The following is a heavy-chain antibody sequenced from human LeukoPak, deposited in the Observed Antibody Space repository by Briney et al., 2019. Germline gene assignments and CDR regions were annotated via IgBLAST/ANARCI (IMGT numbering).Heavy chain of an antibody. CDR3: ASFKDYYYYMDV. Sequence: ASVKVSCKASGYTFTSYGISWVRQAPGQGLEWMGWISAYNGNTNYAQKLQGRVTMTTDTSTSTPYMELRSLRSDDTAVYYCASFKDYYYYMDVWGKGTTVTVSS. CDR1: GYTFTSYG. V-gene: IGHV1-18*01. J-gene: IGHJ6*03. CDR2: ISAYNGNT.